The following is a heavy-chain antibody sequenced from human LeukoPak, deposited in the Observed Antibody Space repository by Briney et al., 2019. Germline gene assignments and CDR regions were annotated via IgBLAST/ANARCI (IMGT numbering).Heavy chain of an antibody. CDR2: ISSSGDGT. D-gene: IGHD5-12*01. CDR3: AKAPYGTVGYVPCFDY. V-gene: IGHV3-23*01. J-gene: IGHJ4*02. CDR1: GFTFTSYV. Sequence: SGGSLRLSCAASGFTFTSYVMSWVRQAPGKGLEWVSAISSSGDGTSYTDSVKGQFTISRDNSKNTLYLQMISLRAEDTAVYYCAKAPYGTVGYVPCFDYWGQGTLVTVSS.